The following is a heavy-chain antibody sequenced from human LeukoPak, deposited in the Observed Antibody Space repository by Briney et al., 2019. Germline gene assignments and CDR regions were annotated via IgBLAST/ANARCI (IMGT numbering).Heavy chain of an antibody. J-gene: IGHJ3*02. V-gene: IGHV4-59*01. CDR2: IYYSGST. D-gene: IGHD4/OR15-4a*01. CDR3: ASAKGDAFDI. Sequence: SETLSLTCTVSGGSLSSYYWSWIRQPPGKGLEWIGYIYYSGSTNYNPSLKSRVTISVDTSKNQFSLKLSSVTAADTAVYYCASAKGDAFDIWGQGTMVTVSS. CDR1: GGSLSSYY.